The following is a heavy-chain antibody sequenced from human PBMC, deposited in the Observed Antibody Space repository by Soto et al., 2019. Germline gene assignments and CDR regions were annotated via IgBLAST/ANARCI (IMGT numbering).Heavy chain of an antibody. CDR3: ARDQLAYCGGDCSSGYYYGMDV. Sequence: EASVKVSCKASGYTFTSYAMHWVRQAPGQRLEWMGWINAGNGNTKYSQKFQGRVTITRDTSASTAYMELSSLRSEDTAVYYCARDQLAYCGGDCSSGYYYGMDVWGQGTTVNVSS. CDR1: GYTFTSYA. CDR2: INAGNGNT. V-gene: IGHV1-3*01. D-gene: IGHD2-21*02. J-gene: IGHJ6*02.